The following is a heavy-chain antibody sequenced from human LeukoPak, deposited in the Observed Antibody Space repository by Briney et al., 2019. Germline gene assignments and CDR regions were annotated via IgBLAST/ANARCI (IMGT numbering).Heavy chain of an antibody. CDR3: AKDTPLCYFDY. D-gene: IGHD3-16*01. CDR1: GFTFSSYG. J-gene: IGHJ4*02. CDR2: IRNDGSII. V-gene: IGHV3-30*02. Sequence: GGSLRLSCAASGFTFSSYGMHWIRQSPGKGLEWVAFIRNDGSIIYNADSVKGRFTISRDNSKNTLYLQMNSLRADDTAVYYCAKDTPLCYFDYWGQGTLVTVSS.